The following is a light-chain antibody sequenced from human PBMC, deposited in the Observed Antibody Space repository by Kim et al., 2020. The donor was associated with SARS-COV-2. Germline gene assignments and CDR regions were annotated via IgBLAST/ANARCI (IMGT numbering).Light chain of an antibody. CDR1: QGIRNY. CDR3: QKYTSARLT. V-gene: IGKV1-27*01. CDR2: AAS. J-gene: IGKJ4*01. Sequence: ASVGDRVTITCRARQGIRNYLAWYQQKPGKVPKLLIYAASTLQSGVPSRFSGSGSGTDFTITISSLQPEDVATYYCQKYTSARLTYGVRTKA.